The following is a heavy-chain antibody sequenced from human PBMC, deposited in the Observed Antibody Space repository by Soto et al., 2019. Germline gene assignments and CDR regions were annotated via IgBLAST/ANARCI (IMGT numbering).Heavy chain of an antibody. CDR2: ISGSGNKT. CDR3: VRGVRLHFDL. Sequence: EVQLLESGGGLVQPGGSLRLSCGVSGFTFSPYAMSWVRQAPGKAMEWVSGISGSGNKTFYADSVKGRLTISRDNSKIALHLHMSSLRVEDTAVYYCVRGVRLHFDLWGQGTLVTVSS. CDR1: GFTFSPYA. J-gene: IGHJ4*02. V-gene: IGHV3-23*01.